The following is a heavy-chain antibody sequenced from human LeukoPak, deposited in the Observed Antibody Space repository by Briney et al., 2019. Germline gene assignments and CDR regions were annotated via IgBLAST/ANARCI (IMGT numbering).Heavy chain of an antibody. V-gene: IGHV3-33*05. Sequence: GGSLRLSCAASGFTFSSYGMHWVRQAPGKGLEWVAVISYDGSNKYYADSVKGRFTISRDNSKNTLYLQMNSLRAEDTAVYYCAKDLVVVPAAISAYYYYYGMDVWGQGTTVTVSS. J-gene: IGHJ6*02. CDR2: ISYDGSNK. D-gene: IGHD2-2*02. CDR1: GFTFSSYG. CDR3: AKDLVVVPAAISAYYYYYGMDV.